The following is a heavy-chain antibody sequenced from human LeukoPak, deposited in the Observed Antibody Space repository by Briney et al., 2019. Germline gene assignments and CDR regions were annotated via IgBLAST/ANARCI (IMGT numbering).Heavy chain of an antibody. D-gene: IGHD5-24*01. CDR2: IYYSRST. CDR1: GGPISSFY. CDR3: ARGLPHRDGYNYSDY. J-gene: IGHJ4*02. Sequence: SETLSLTCTVSGGPISSFYWSWIRQPPGKGLEWIGSIYYSRSTNHNPSLKSRLTISLDTSKNQFSLKLTSVTAADTAVYYCARGLPHRDGYNYSDYWGQGTLITVSS. V-gene: IGHV4-59*01.